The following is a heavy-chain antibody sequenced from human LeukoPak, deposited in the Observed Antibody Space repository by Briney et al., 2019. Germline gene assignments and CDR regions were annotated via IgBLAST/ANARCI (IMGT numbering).Heavy chain of an antibody. D-gene: IGHD1-26*01. Sequence: GGSLRLSCAASGFIFSAYSMNWVRQAPGKGLEWLSYISDSSDIIYYADSVKGRFTISRDNAKDSLYLQMNSLRAEDTAIYYCARGYSGTYPNVWGQGTMVTVSS. J-gene: IGHJ3*01. CDR3: ARGYSGTYPNV. CDR2: ISDSSDII. V-gene: IGHV3-48*04. CDR1: GFIFSAYS.